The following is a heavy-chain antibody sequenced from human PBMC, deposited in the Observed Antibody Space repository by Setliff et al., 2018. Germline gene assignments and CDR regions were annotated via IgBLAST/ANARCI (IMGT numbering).Heavy chain of an antibody. CDR2: VDPEDGEI. J-gene: IGHJ4*02. CDR1: GYTFTERY. CDR3: ATDLMGALYPSFGF. V-gene: IGHV1-69-2*01. Sequence: GASVKVSCKASGYTFTERYIHWVKQAPGKGLEWVGRVDPEDGEILYAVKFQGRVTLSIDTSANTAHLDLHSLRSGDTAVYYCATDLMGALYPSFGFWGRGTRVTSPQ. D-gene: IGHD3-3*01.